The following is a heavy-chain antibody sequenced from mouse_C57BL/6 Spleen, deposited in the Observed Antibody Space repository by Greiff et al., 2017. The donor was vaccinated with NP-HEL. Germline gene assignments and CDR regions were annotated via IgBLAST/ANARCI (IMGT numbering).Heavy chain of an antibody. CDR1: GFTFTDYY. D-gene: IGHD2-4*01. CDR3: ARYDDYLYYAMDY. Sequence: VQLKESGGGLVQPGGSLSLSCAASGFTFTDYYMSWVRQPPGKALEWLGFIRNKANGYTTEYSASVKGRFTISRDNSQSILYLQMNALRAEDSATYYCARYDDYLYYAMDYWGQGTSVTVSS. CDR2: IRNKANGYTT. V-gene: IGHV7-3*01. J-gene: IGHJ4*01.